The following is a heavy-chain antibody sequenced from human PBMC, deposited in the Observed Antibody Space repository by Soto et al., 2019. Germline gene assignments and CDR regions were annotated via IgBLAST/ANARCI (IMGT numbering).Heavy chain of an antibody. J-gene: IGHJ6*02. CDR3: ARPLKPGTSAYYYYGMDV. V-gene: IGHV5-10-1*01. CDR2: IDPSDSYT. CDR1: GYSFTSYW. D-gene: IGHD1-1*01. Sequence: GESLKISCEGSGYSFTSYWISWVRQMPGKGLEWMGRIDPSDSYTNYSPSFQGHVTISADKSISTAYLQWSSLKASDTAMYYCARPLKPGTSAYYYYGMDVWGQGTTVTVSS.